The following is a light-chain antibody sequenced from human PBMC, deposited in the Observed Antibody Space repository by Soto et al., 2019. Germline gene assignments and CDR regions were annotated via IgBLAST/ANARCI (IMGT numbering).Light chain of an antibody. V-gene: IGLV2-23*02. Sequence: QSVLTQPASVSGSPGQSITISCTGTSSDVGGYNLVSWYQQHPGKAPKLMISEVSKRPSGISARFSGSKSGSTASLTISGLQAEDEADYYCCSYAGTSTHTVFGGGTQLTVL. J-gene: IGLJ7*01. CDR1: SSDVGGYNL. CDR2: EVS. CDR3: CSYAGTSTHTV.